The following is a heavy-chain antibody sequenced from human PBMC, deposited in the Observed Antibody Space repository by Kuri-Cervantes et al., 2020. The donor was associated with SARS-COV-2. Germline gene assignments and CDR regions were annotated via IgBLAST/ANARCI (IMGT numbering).Heavy chain of an antibody. Sequence: SVQVSCKTSGGTFSSYAISWVRQAPGQGLEWMGGIIPIFGIANYAQKFQGRVTITADKSTSTAYMELSSLKSEDTAVYYCSRGGPVEATENYYFDYWGQGTLVTVSS. CDR3: SRGGPVEATENYYFDY. D-gene: IGHD1-14*01. CDR1: GGTFSSYA. V-gene: IGHV1-69*10. CDR2: IIPIFGIA. J-gene: IGHJ4*02.